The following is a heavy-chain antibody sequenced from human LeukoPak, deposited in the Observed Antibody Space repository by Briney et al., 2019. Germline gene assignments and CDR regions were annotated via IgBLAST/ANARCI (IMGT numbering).Heavy chain of an antibody. V-gene: IGHV1-8*03. CDR2: MNPNSGNT. Sequence: ASVKVSCKASGYTFTSYDINWVRQATGQGLEWMGWMNPNSGNTGYAQKFQGRVTITRNTSISTAYMELSSLRSEETAVYYCARGPPATHTYYYYYMDVWGKGTTVTVSS. D-gene: IGHD1-26*01. CDR3: ARGPPATHTYYYYYMDV. J-gene: IGHJ6*03. CDR1: GYTFTSYD.